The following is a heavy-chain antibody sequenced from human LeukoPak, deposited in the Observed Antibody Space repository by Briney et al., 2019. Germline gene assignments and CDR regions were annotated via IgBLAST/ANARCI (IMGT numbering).Heavy chain of an antibody. Sequence: SETLSLTCTVSGGSINSYYWSWIRQPPGKGLEWIGYIYYSGNTNYNPSLKSRVTTSVDTSKNQFALKLSSVTAADTAVYYCARSIIGTRSRFDYWGQGTLVTVSS. CDR1: GGSINSYY. J-gene: IGHJ4*02. V-gene: IGHV4-59*08. CDR2: IYYSGNT. CDR3: ARSIIGTRSRFDY. D-gene: IGHD1/OR15-1a*01.